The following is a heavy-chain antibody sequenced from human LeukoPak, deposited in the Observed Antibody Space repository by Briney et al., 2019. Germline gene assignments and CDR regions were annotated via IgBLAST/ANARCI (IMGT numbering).Heavy chain of an antibody. Sequence: GGSLRLSCAASGFTFSGHYMDWVRQAPGKGLEWVGRSRNKANSYTTEYAASVKGRFTISRDDSKNSLYLHMNSLKTEDTAVYYCTTDGLVTMVRGVPPRDYWGQGTLVTVSS. D-gene: IGHD3-10*01. CDR3: TTDGLVTMVRGVPPRDY. J-gene: IGHJ4*02. CDR2: SRNKANSYTT. V-gene: IGHV3-72*01. CDR1: GFTFSGHY.